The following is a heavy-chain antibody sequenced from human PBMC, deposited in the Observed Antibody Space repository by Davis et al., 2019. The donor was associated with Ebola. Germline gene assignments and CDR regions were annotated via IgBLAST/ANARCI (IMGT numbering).Heavy chain of an antibody. V-gene: IGHV3-15*01. Sequence: GESLKISCAASGFTFSNAWMSWVRQAPGKGLEWVGRIKSKTDGGTTDYAAPVKGRFTISRDDSKNTLYLQMNSLKTEDTAVYYCTTVLYCSSTSCPYYYYGMDVWGQGTTVTVSS. CDR3: TTVLYCSSTSCPYYYYGMDV. D-gene: IGHD2-2*01. J-gene: IGHJ6*02. CDR1: GFTFSNAW. CDR2: IKSKTDGGTT.